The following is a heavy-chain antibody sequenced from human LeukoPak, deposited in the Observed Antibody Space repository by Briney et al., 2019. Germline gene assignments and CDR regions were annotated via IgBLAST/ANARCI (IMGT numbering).Heavy chain of an antibody. V-gene: IGHV1-18*01. Sequence: ASVKVSCKASGYTFTSYGISWVRQAPGQGLEWMGWISAYNGSTNYAQKLRGRVTMTTDTTTSKAYMELRSLRSDDTAVYYCERDIYYDSSGYYYFDYWGQGTLVTVSS. J-gene: IGHJ4*02. CDR1: GYTFTSYG. CDR3: ERDIYYDSSGYYYFDY. D-gene: IGHD3-22*01. CDR2: ISAYNGST.